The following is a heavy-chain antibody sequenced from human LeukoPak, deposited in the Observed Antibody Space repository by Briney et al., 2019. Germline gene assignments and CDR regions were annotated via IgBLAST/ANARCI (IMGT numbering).Heavy chain of an antibody. D-gene: IGHD3-22*01. V-gene: IGHV3-23*01. CDR2: ISGSGGST. Sequence: GGSLRLSCAASGFTFSSYAMSWVRQAPGKGLEWVSAISGSGGSTYYADSVKGRFTISRDNSKNTLYLQMNSLRAEDTAVYYCAKVGVRISLIVVVFTTADDWYFDLWGRGALVTVSS. CDR1: GFTFSSYA. J-gene: IGHJ2*01. CDR3: AKVGVRISLIVVVFTTADDWYFDL.